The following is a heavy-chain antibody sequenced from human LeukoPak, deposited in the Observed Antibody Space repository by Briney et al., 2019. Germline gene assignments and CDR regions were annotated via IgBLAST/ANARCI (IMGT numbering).Heavy chain of an antibody. CDR3: ARDHYYYDSSGYYDY. J-gene: IGHJ4*02. CDR2: IIPIFGTA. V-gene: IGHV1-69*01. D-gene: IGHD3-22*01. CDR1: GGTFSSYA. Sequence: GSSVKVSCKASGGTFSSYAISWVRQAPGHGLEWMGGIIPIFGTANYAQKFQGRVTITADESTSTAYMELSSLRSEDTAVYYCARDHYYYDSSGYYDYWGQGTLVTVSS.